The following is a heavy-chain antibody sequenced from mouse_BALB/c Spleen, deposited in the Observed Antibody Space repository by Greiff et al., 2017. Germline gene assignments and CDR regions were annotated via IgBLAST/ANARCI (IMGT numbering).Heavy chain of an antibody. CDR2: ISSGGSYT. CDR1: GFTFSSYT. V-gene: IGHV5-6-4*01. J-gene: IGHJ3*01. CDR3: TREEYYGGGSAWCAY. D-gene: IGHD1-1*01. Sequence: DVMLVESGGGLVKPGGSLKLSCAASGFTFSSYTMSWVRQTPEKRLEWVATISSGGSYTYYPDSVKGRFTISRDNAKNTLYLQMSSLKSEDTAMYYCTREEYYGGGSAWCAYWGQGSLGTVS.